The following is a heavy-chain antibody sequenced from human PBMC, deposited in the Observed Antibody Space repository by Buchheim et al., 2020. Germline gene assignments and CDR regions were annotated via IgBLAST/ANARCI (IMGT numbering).Heavy chain of an antibody. CDR1: GGSISSSSYY. V-gene: IGHV4-39*07. J-gene: IGHJ4*02. CDR2: IYYSGST. D-gene: IGHD2-8*01. Sequence: QLQLQESGPGLVKPSETLSLTCTVSGGSISSSSYYWGWIRQPPGKGLEWIGSIYYSGSTYYNPSLKIRVTISVDTSKNQFSLKLSSVTAADTAVYHCAAIVLMVYAQIDYWGQGTL. CDR3: AAIVLMVYAQIDY.